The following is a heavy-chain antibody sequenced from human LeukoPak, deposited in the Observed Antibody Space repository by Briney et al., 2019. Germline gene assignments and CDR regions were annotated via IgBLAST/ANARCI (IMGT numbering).Heavy chain of an antibody. Sequence: GGSLRLSCAASGFTFSSYEMNWVRQAPGKGLEWGSYISSSGSTIYYADSVKGRFTISIDNAKNSLYLKMNSLRDADTALYYCAREEQWVYYPFWSGYHRREHFDYWGQGPLVTVSS. J-gene: IGHJ4*02. D-gene: IGHD3-3*01. V-gene: IGHV3-48*03. CDR1: GFTFSSYE. CDR3: AREEQWVYYPFWSGYHRREHFDY. CDR2: ISSSGSTI.